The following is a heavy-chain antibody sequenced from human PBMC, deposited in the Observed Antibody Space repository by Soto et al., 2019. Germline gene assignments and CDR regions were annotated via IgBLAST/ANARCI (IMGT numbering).Heavy chain of an antibody. D-gene: IGHD3-22*01. V-gene: IGHV1-69*06. CDR2: IIPIFGTA. Sequence: QVQLVQSGAEVKKPGSSVKVSCKASGGTFSSYAISWVRQAPGQGLEWMGGIIPIFGTANYAQKFQGRVTITADKSTRTAYMELSSLRSEDTAVYYCARSARVTYYYDSSGYSAPFDYWGQGTLVTVSS. J-gene: IGHJ4*02. CDR1: GGTFSSYA. CDR3: ARSARVTYYYDSSGYSAPFDY.